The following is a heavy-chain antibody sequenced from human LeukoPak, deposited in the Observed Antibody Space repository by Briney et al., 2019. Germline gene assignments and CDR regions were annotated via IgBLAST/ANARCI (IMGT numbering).Heavy chain of an antibody. D-gene: IGHD3-22*01. CDR2: INPSGGST. Sequence: GASVKVSCKASGYTFTSYYMHWVRQAPGQGLEWMGIINPSGGSTSYAQKFQGRVTMTRDMSTSTVYMELSSLRSEDTAVYYCARDFSPTYYYDSSGYTHDYWGQGTLVTVSS. CDR3: ARDFSPTYYYDSSGYTHDY. CDR1: GYTFTSYY. J-gene: IGHJ4*02. V-gene: IGHV1-46*01.